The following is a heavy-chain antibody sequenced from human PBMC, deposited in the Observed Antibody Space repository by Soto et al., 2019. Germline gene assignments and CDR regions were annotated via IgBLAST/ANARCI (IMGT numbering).Heavy chain of an antibody. CDR2: ISGNNGAT. D-gene: IGHD5-12*01. J-gene: IGHJ5*02. V-gene: IGHV1-18*04. CDR1: GYTFTNYG. Sequence: ASVKVSCKASGYTFTNYGISWVRQAPGQGLEWMGWISGNNGATNYAQKVQGRVTLTIDTSTSTAYVEMRSLRSDDTAVYYCARDLKYFRLSGNWFDTWGQGTLVTVSS. CDR3: ARDLKYFRLSGNWFDT.